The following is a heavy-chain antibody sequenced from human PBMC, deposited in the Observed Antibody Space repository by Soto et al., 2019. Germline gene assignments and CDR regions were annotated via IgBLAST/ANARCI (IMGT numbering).Heavy chain of an antibody. Sequence: QVQLVESGGGVVQPGRSLRLSCAASGFTFSSYGMHWVRQAPGKGLEWVAVISYDGSNKYYADSVKGRFTISRDNSKNTLYLQMNSLRTEDTAVYYCAKVIVKSSSPWYGGCDSWGPGTLVTVSS. V-gene: IGHV3-30*18. CDR1: GFTFSSYG. CDR2: ISYDGSNK. CDR3: AKVIVKSSSPWYGGCDS. D-gene: IGHD6-19*01. J-gene: IGHJ4*02.